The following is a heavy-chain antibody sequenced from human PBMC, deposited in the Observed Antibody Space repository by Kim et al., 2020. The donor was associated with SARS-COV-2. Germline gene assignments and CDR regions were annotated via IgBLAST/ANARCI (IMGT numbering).Heavy chain of an antibody. CDR3: ARVVGCSSTSCYALRFDP. CDR2: ISSSSSYT. J-gene: IGHJ5*02. D-gene: IGHD2-2*01. Sequence: GGSLRLSCAASGFTFSDYYMSWIRQAPGKGLEWVSYISSSSSYTNYADSVKGRFTISRDNAKNSLYLQMNSLRAEDTAVYYCARVVGCSSTSCYALRFDPWGQGTLVTVSS. V-gene: IGHV3-11*05. CDR1: GFTFSDYY.